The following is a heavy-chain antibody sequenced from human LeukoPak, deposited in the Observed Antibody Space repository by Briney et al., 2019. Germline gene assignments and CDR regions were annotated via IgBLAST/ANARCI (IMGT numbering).Heavy chain of an antibody. Sequence: GGSLRLSCAASGFTLSSYAMSWVRQAPGKGLEWVSTITGSGGSTYYADSVKGRFTISRDNSKNTLYLQMNSLRAEDTAVYYCAKATLGWLLNVLDYWGRGTLVTVSS. CDR1: GFTLSSYA. J-gene: IGHJ4*02. CDR3: AKATLGWLLNVLDY. V-gene: IGHV3-23*01. CDR2: ITGSGGST. D-gene: IGHD3-3*01.